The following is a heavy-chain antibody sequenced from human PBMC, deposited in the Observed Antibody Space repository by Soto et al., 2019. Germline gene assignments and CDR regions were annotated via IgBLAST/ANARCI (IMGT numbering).Heavy chain of an antibody. CDR1: GITFSTYA. Sequence: ASVKVSCKASGITFSTYAIHWVRQAPGQSLERMGWINTGNGNTRYSQNFQGRVTMTRDTSTSTVYMELSSLRSEDTAVYYCARETSPGGYSYGYYYYGMDVWGQGTTVTVSS. J-gene: IGHJ6*02. CDR3: ARETSPGGYSYGYYYYGMDV. V-gene: IGHV1-3*04. CDR2: INTGNGNT. D-gene: IGHD5-18*01.